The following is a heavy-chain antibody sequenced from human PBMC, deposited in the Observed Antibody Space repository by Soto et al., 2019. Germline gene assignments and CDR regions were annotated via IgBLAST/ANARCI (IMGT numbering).Heavy chain of an antibody. J-gene: IGHJ6*02. Sequence: GGSLRLSCVASAFTFNNFPMHWVRQAPGKGLQWLASITTTSTYKYYTDSVKGRFSISRDNAKNSLYLELTNLRSEDTAVYYCAREKCSSTSCNHGMDVWGLGTTVTVSS. CDR3: AREKCSSTSCNHGMDV. D-gene: IGHD2-2*01. V-gene: IGHV3-21*01. CDR2: ITTTSTYK. CDR1: AFTFNNFP.